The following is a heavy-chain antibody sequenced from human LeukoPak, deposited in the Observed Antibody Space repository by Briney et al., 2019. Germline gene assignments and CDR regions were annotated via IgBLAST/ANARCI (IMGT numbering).Heavy chain of an antibody. J-gene: IGHJ4*02. V-gene: IGHV4-59*01. D-gene: IGHD6-13*01. CDR1: GGSISPYY. Sequence: PSETLSLTCTVSGGSISPYYWSWIRQPPGKGLEWIGCIYYSGSTNYNPSLKSRVTISVDTSKNQFSLKLSSVTAADTAVYYCARDFGYSSRWSVLDCWGQGTLVTVSS. CDR2: IYYSGST. CDR3: ARDFGYSSRWSVLDC.